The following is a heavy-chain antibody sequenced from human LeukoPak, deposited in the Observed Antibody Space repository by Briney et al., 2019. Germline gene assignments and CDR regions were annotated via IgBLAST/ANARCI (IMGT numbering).Heavy chain of an antibody. J-gene: IGHJ3*02. CDR2: IYYSGST. D-gene: IGHD2-15*01. Sequence: SETLSLTCTVSGSSISSYYWSWIRQPPGKGLEWIGYIYYSGSTNYNPSLKSRVTISVDTSKNQFSLKLSSVTAADTAVYYCARDGDISPDAFDIWGQGTMVTVSS. V-gene: IGHV4-59*01. CDR1: GSSISSYY. CDR3: ARDGDISPDAFDI.